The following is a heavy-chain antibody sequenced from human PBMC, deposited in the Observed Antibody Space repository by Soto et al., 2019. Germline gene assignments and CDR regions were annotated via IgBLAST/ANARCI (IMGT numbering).Heavy chain of an antibody. J-gene: IGHJ3*02. D-gene: IGHD3-22*01. V-gene: IGHV4-30-2*01. Sequence: SESLSLTCAVCGGTLSSSAYSWSWIRQPPGKGLDWIGFIYQSGSTYYNPSLKSRVTMSLDRPKNQFSLKLSSVTAADTAVYYCARELLFYDSDGFSWDDAFDIWGQGTMVNVSS. CDR1: GGTLSSSAYS. CDR2: IYQSGST. CDR3: ARELLFYDSDGFSWDDAFDI.